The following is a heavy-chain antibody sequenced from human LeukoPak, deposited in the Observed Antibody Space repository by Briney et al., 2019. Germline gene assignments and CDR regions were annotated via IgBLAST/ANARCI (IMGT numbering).Heavy chain of an antibody. V-gene: IGHV4-34*01. CDR2: INHSGST. CDR1: GGSFSGYY. J-gene: IGHJ4*02. CDR3: ARGYYGSGSYYNGVDY. Sequence: NTSETLSLTCAVYGGSFSGYYWSWIRQPPGKGLEWIGEINHSGSTNYNPSLKSRVTISVDTSKNQFSLKLSSVTAADTAVYYWARGYYGSGSYYNGVDYWGQGTLVTVSS. D-gene: IGHD3-10*01.